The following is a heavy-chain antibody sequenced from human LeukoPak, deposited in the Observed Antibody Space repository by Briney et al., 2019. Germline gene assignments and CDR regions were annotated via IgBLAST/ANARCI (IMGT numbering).Heavy chain of an antibody. Sequence: SETLSLTCTVSGYSISSAYYWGWIRQPPGKGLEWIATIHHSGSTYYNPSLKSRVTISVDTSKNQFSLKLSSVTAADTAVYYCARGGVRGVAPFDYWGQGTLVTVSS. V-gene: IGHV4-38-2*02. D-gene: IGHD3-10*01. CDR2: IHHSGST. J-gene: IGHJ4*02. CDR3: ARGGVRGVAPFDY. CDR1: GYSISSAYY.